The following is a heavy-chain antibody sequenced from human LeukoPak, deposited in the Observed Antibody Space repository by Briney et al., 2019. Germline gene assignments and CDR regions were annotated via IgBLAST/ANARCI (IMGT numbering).Heavy chain of an antibody. CDR1: GFTFDDYA. J-gene: IGHJ5*02. CDR2: ISWNSGSI. V-gene: IGHV3-9*01. Sequence: GGSLRLSCAASGFTFDDYAMHWVRQAPGKGLEWVSGISWNSGSIGYADSVKGRFTISRDNAKNSLYLQMNSLRAEDAALYYCAKDKSAVAGYWFDPWGQGTLVTVSS. CDR3: AKDKSAVAGYWFDP. D-gene: IGHD6-19*01.